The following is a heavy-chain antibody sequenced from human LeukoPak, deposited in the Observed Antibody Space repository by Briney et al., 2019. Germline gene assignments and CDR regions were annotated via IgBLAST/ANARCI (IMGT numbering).Heavy chain of an antibody. CDR2: IYYSGST. CDR3: ARDLGIAVAGNYYYYGMDV. Sequence: SETLSLTCTVSGGSISGYYWSWIRQPPGKGLEWIGYIYYSGSTNYNPSLKSRVTISVDTSKNQFSLKLSSVTAADTAVYYCARDLGIAVAGNYYYYGMDVWGKGTTVTVSS. CDR1: GGSISGYY. D-gene: IGHD6-19*01. J-gene: IGHJ6*04. V-gene: IGHV4-59*01.